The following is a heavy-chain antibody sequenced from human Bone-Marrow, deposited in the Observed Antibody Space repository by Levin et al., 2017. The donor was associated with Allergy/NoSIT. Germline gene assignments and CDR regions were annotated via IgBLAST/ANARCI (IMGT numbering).Heavy chain of an antibody. CDR3: ATYARGGGGRGY. V-gene: IGHV4-61*01. J-gene: IGHJ4*02. CDR1: GDSVSSGSYH. D-gene: IGHD3-16*01. CDR2: IDSSGT. Sequence: HSQTLSLTCSVSGDSVSSGSYHWSWIRQPPGKGLEWVGHIDSSGTNSNPSLKSRVTVSADTSKNQFSLKLISVTAADSAVYYCATYARGGGGRGYWGQGTLVTVSS.